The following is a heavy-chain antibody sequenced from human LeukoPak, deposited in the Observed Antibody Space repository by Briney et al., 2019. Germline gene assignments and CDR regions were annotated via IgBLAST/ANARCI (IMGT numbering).Heavy chain of an antibody. D-gene: IGHD2-2*01. CDR1: GGTFSSYA. CDR2: IIPIFGTA. Sequence: SVKVSCKASGGTFSSYAISWVRQAPGQGLEWMGGIIPIFGTANYAQKFQGRVTITTDESTSTAYMELSSLRSEDTAVYYCARVYCSSTSCGYYYMDVWGKGTTVTVSS. V-gene: IGHV1-69*05. CDR3: ARVYCSSTSCGYYYMDV. J-gene: IGHJ6*03.